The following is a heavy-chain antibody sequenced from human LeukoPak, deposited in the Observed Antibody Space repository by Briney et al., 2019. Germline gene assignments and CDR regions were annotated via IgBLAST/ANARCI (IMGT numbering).Heavy chain of an antibody. J-gene: IGHJ5*02. V-gene: IGHV1-2*02. D-gene: IGHD4-17*01. CDR3: ARAYGDYEEWFDP. CDR2: INPNSGGT. CDR1: GYTFTGYY. Sequence: GGSVKVSRKASGYTFTGYYMHWVRQAPGQGLEWMGWINPNSGGTNYAQKFQGRVTMTRDTSISTAYMELSRLRSDDTAVYYCARAYGDYEEWFDPWGQGTLVTVSS.